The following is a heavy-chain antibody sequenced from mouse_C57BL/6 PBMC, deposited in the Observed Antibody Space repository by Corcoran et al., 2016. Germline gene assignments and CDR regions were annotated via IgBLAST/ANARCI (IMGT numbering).Heavy chain of an antibody. CDR2: ISYDGSN. D-gene: IGHD3-2*02. J-gene: IGHJ4*01. V-gene: IGHV3-6*01. CDR3: AREGGHTAQAPYDAMDY. Sequence: DVQLQESGPGLVKPSQSLSLTCSVTGYSITSGYYWNWIRQFPGNKLEWMGYISYDGSNNYNPSLKNRISITRDTSKNQFFLKLNSVTTEDTATYYCAREGGHTAQAPYDAMDYWGQGTSVTVSS. CDR1: GYSITSGYY.